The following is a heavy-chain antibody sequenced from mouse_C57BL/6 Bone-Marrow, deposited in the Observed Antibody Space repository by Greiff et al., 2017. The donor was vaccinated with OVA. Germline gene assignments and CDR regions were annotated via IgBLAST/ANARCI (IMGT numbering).Heavy chain of an antibody. V-gene: IGHV1-76*01. CDR1: GYTFTDYY. J-gene: IGHJ2*01. CDR2: IYPGSGNT. CDR3: AVVCLVYGSRYIYFDY. Sequence: VQLQQSGAELVRPGASVKLSCKASGYTFTDYYINWVKQRPGQGLEWIARIYPGSGNTYYNEKFKGKATLTAEKSSSTAYMQLSSLTSEYSAVYFCAVVCLVYGSRYIYFDYWGQGTTLTVSS. D-gene: IGHD1-1*01.